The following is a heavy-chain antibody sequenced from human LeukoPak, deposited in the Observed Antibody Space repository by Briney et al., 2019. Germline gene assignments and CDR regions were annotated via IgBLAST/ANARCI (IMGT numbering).Heavy chain of an antibody. Sequence: SETLSLTCTVSGGSISSYYWGWIRQPPGKGLEWIGYIYYSGSTNYNPSLKSRVTISVDTSKNQFSLKLSSVTAADTAVYYCARVNINNWHSCDYWGQGTLVTVSS. J-gene: IGHJ4*02. CDR3: ARVNINNWHSCDY. CDR1: GGSISSYY. D-gene: IGHD1-1*01. V-gene: IGHV4-59*01. CDR2: IYYSGST.